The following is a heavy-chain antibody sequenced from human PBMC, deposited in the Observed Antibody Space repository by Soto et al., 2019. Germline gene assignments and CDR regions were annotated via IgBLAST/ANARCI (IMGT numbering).Heavy chain of an antibody. J-gene: IGHJ6*02. D-gene: IGHD3-10*01. CDR1: GFTFGDYA. CDR3: ARGLRVDYYSMDV. Sequence: PGGSLRLSCAASGFTFGDYAMHWVRQAPGKGLEWVSGISWNSGTIGYADSVKGRFTISRDNAKNSLYLQMNSLTAEDTALYYCARGLRVDYYSMDVWGQGTTVTVSS. CDR2: ISWNSGTI. V-gene: IGHV3-9*01.